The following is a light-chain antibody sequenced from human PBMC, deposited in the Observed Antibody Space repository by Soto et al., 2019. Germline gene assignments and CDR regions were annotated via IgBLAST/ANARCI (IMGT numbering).Light chain of an antibody. CDR2: DVS. CDR3: SSYTSSSTLYV. CDR1: SSDVGGYNY. J-gene: IGLJ1*01. V-gene: IGLV2-14*01. Sequence: QSVLTQPASVSGSPGQSITISCTGTSSDVGGYNYVYWYQQHPGKAPKLMIYDVSNRPSGVSSRFSGSKSGNTASLTISGLQAEDEADYYCSSYTSSSTLYVFGTGTKVTVL.